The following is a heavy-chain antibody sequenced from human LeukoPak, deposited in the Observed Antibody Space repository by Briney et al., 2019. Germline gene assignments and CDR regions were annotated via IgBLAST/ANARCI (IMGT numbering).Heavy chain of an antibody. CDR3: ARTAPKSDMVRGVIIPSFFDY. J-gene: IGHJ4*02. Sequence: PGGSLRLSCAASGFTFSSYWMNWVRQAPGKGLEWVANIKQDGSEKYYVDSVKGRFTISRDNAKNSLYLQMYSLRAEDTAVYYCARTAPKSDMVRGVIIPSFFDYWGQGTLVTVSS. CDR1: GFTFSSYW. D-gene: IGHD3-10*01. CDR2: IKQDGSEK. V-gene: IGHV3-7*05.